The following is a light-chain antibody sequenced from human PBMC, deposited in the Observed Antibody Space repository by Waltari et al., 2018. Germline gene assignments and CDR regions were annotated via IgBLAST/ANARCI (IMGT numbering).Light chain of an antibody. Sequence: IQLTQSPSSLSASVGDRVTITCRARQGISSNLAWYQQKPEEAPKLLISAAATLQSRVPIWFGGSGAATDFTLTISSQQPEDFATYCCQQLNSYPITFGQGTRLEIK. V-gene: IGKV1-9*01. J-gene: IGKJ5*01. CDR2: AAA. CDR3: QQLNSYPIT. CDR1: QGISSN.